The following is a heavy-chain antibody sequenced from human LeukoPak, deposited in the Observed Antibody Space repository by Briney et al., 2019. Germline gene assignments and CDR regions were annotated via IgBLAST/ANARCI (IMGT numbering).Heavy chain of an antibody. J-gene: IGHJ4*02. CDR3: ARLGYYDFWSGYQTSGAHFDY. D-gene: IGHD3-3*01. V-gene: IGHV4-34*01. CDR1: GGSFSGYY. Sequence: SETLSLTCAVYGGSFSGYYWSWIRQPPGKGLEWIGEINHSGSTNYNPSLKSRVTISVDTSKNQFSLKLSSVTAADTAVYYCARLGYYDFWSGYQTSGAHFDYWGQGTLVTVSS. CDR2: INHSGST.